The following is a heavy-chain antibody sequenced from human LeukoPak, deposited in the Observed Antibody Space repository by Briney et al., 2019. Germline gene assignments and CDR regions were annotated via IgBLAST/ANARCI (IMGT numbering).Heavy chain of an antibody. CDR3: ARETYCGGDCSLYGMDV. CDR2: ISRSGSTM. Sequence: PGGSLRLSCAASGFTFSSFEMIWVRQAPGKGLEWISFISRSGSTMFYADSVKGRFTISRDNANNSLYLQMNSLRAEDTAVHYCARETYCGGDCSLYGMDVWGQGTAVTVSS. J-gene: IGHJ6*02. D-gene: IGHD2-21*02. V-gene: IGHV3-48*03. CDR1: GFTFSSFE.